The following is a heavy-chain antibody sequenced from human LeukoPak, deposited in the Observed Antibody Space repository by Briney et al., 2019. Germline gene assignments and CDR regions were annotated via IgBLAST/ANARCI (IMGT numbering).Heavy chain of an antibody. CDR2: ISHDGNDR. J-gene: IGHJ6*02. CDR1: GFTFSSYY. D-gene: IGHD3-22*01. Sequence: GGSLRLSSAASGFTFSSYYMHWVLQAPGKGLEWVAVISHDGNDRYYADSVMGRFTVSRDHSKSTLYLQMNSLRAEDTAVYYCAKVMEDSAGYYGNYYYYGMDVWGQGTTVTVSS. CDR3: AKVMEDSAGYYGNYYYYGMDV. V-gene: IGHV3-30*18.